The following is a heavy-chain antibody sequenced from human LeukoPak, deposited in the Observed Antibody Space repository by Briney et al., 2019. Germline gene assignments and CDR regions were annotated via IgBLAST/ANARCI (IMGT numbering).Heavy chain of an antibody. D-gene: IGHD1-26*01. V-gene: IGHV3-23*01. CDR3: ARASGGSHLPALYFQH. Sequence: GGSLRLSCAASGFTFSSYAMSWVRQAPGKGLEWVSAISGSGGSTYYADSVKGRFTISRDNAKNSLYLQMNSLRAEDTAVYYCARASGGSHLPALYFQHWGQGTLVTVSS. CDR1: GFTFSSYA. CDR2: ISGSGGST. J-gene: IGHJ1*01.